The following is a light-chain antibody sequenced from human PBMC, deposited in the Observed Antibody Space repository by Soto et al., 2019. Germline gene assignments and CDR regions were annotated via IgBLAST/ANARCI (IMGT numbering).Light chain of an antibody. J-gene: IGLJ2*01. CDR2: ESS. CDR3: SSYTTRSTVI. CDR1: NNDIGNYKY. Sequence: QSALTQPASVSGSPGQSITISCTGTNNDIGNYKYVSWYQQHPGKAPKLLIYESSNRPSGISNRFAGSKSGNTASLTISGLQVEDEDHYNSSSYTTRSTVIFGGGTKLTVL. V-gene: IGLV2-14*01.